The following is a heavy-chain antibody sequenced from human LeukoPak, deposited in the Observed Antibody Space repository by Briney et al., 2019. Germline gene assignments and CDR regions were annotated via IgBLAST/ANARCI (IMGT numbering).Heavy chain of an antibody. CDR3: ARGSAVRFLDQGTFDI. V-gene: IGHV3-74*01. D-gene: IGHD3-3*01. CDR1: GFTFSSYW. Sequence: PGGSLRLSCAASGFTFSSYWMHWVRQAPGKGLVWVSRINSDGSSTSYADSVKGRFTISRDNAKNTLYLQMNSLSAEDTAVYYCARGSAVRFLDQGTFDIWGQGTMVTASS. CDR2: INSDGSST. J-gene: IGHJ3*02.